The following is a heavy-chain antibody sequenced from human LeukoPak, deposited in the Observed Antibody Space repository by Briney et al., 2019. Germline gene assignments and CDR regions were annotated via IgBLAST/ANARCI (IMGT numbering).Heavy chain of an antibody. CDR2: IYYSGST. J-gene: IGHJ4*02. V-gene: IGHV4-39*01. CDR3: ARLEEEWTGFDY. D-gene: IGHD1-14*01. CDR1: GGSISSSSFY. Sequence: KPSETLSLTCTVSGGSISSSSFYWGWIRQPPGKGLGWIGSIYYSGSTYYNPSLKSRVTISVDTSKNQFSLKLSSVTAADTAVYYCARLEEEWTGFDYWGQGTLVTVSS.